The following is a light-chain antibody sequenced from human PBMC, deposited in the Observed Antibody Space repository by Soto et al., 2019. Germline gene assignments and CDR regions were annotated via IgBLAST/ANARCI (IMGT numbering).Light chain of an antibody. CDR2: SSS. V-gene: IGKV3-20*01. CDR3: QQYRTSPPTWT. J-gene: IGKJ1*01. CDR1: QSVSSAY. Sequence: ELVLTQSPGTLSLSPGDRATLSCRASQSVSSAYLAWYQQRPGQAPRLLIYSSSSRASGIPDRFSGSGSGTDFTLTISRLEPDDFAVYYCQQYRTSPPTWTFRQGTKVEIK.